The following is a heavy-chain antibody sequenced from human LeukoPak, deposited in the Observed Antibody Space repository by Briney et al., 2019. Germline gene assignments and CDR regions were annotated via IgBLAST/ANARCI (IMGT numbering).Heavy chain of an antibody. J-gene: IGHJ6*03. CDR3: PTDPRTTVFGTFRYYYMDV. V-gene: IGHV1-2*02. CDR1: GYTFTDYY. D-gene: IGHD3-3*01. CDR2: INPESGYT. Sequence: ASVKVSCKTCGYTFTDYYIHWVRQAPGQGLEWMGWINPESGYTNYAQKFQGRVTMTRDTSINTAYMELSRLTSDDTAVYYCPTDPRTTVFGTFRYYYMDVWGEGTTVAVSS.